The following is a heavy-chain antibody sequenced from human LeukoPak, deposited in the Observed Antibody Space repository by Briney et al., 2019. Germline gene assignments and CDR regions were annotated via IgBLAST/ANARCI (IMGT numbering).Heavy chain of an antibody. CDR1: GGSISSSSYY. D-gene: IGHD3-10*01. J-gene: IGHJ4*02. V-gene: IGHV4-39*07. CDR3: ARIPTYRDYYGSGSYTN. CDR2: IYYSGST. Sequence: PSETLSLTCTVSGGSISSSSYYWGWIRQPPGKGLEWIGSIYYSGSTYYNPSLKSRVTISVDTSKNQFSLKLSSVTAADTAVYYCARIPTYRDYYGSGSYTNWGQGTLVTVSS.